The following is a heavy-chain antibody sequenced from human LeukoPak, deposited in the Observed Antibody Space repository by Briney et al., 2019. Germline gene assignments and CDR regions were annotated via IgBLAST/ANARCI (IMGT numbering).Heavy chain of an antibody. J-gene: IGHJ3*02. D-gene: IGHD2-8*01. CDR1: GGSISSGSYY. V-gene: IGHV4-61*02. Sequence: PSQTLSLTCTVSGGSISSGSYYWSWIRQPAGKGLEWIGRIYTSGSTNYNPSLKSRVTISVDTSKNQFSLKLSSVTAADTAVYYCARSALMVYAIRLNAFDIWGQGTMVTVSS. CDR2: IYTSGST. CDR3: ARSALMVYAIRLNAFDI.